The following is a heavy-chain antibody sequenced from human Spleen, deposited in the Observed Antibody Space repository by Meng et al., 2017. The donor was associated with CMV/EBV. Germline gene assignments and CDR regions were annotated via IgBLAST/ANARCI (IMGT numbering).Heavy chain of an antibody. CDR1: KFTFSNYG. CDR2: ISHDGTNT. V-gene: IGHV3-30*04. D-gene: IGHD3-10*01. Sequence: GESLKISCAASKFTFSNYGIHWVRQAPGKGLEWVAVISHDGTNTYYADSVKGRFTISRDNSKNTLHLQMDSLRAGDTAVYYCARGRDPFSHYYGLDVWGQGTTVTVSS. CDR3: ARGRDPFSHYYGLDV. J-gene: IGHJ6*02.